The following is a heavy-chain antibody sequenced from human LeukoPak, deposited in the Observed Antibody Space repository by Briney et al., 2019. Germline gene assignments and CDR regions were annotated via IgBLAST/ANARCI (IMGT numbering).Heavy chain of an antibody. V-gene: IGHV3-30*18. CDR3: AKDFQNAYYDILIGSGAYFDY. D-gene: IGHD3-9*01. CDR1: GFTFSSYG. CDR2: ISYDGSNK. Sequence: GRSLRLSCTASGFTFSSYGIHWVRQAPGKGLEWVAVISYDGSNKYYADSVKGRFTISRDNSKNTLYLQMNSLRDEDTAVYYCAKDFQNAYYDILIGSGAYFDYWGQGNLVTVCS. J-gene: IGHJ4*02.